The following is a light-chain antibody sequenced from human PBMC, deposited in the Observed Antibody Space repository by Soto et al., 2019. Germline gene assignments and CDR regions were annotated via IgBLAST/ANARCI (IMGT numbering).Light chain of an antibody. CDR1: QSVSAY. J-gene: IGKJ1*01. Sequence: EIVLTQSPATLSLSPGERATLSCRASQSVSAYLACNQQKPGQAPRLLIYDASNRATGIQARFSGSGSGTDFSLTINSLEPEEFAVYYCQHRSNWPRTFGQGTKVEIK. CDR2: DAS. CDR3: QHRSNWPRT. V-gene: IGKV3-11*01.